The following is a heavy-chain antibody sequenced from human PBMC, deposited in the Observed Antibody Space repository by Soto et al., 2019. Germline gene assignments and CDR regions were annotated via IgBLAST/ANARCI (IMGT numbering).Heavy chain of an antibody. J-gene: IGHJ4*02. CDR2: ISSSGSFM. CDR1: GFSFSSDS. D-gene: IGHD1-7*01. Sequence: AGGSLRLSCAASGFSFSSDSMGWVRQAPGKGLEWVSSISSSGSFMNYADSVKGRFTISRDNAKSSLYLQMSGLKDEDTAVYYCARDPPTGTTLDWADSWGQGTLVTVSS. CDR3: ARDPPTGTTLDWADS. V-gene: IGHV3-21*01.